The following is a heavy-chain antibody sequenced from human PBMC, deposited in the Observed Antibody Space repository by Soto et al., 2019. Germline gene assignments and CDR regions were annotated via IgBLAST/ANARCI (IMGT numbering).Heavy chain of an antibody. CDR3: ARGVTYYGSGSYDY. Sequence: EVQLVESGGGLVQPGGSLRLSCAASGFTFSSYSMNWVRQAPGKGLEGVSYISSSSSTIYYADSVKGRFTISRDNAKNYLYLQMNSLRAEDTAVYYCARGVTYYGSGSYDYWGQGTLVTVSS. V-gene: IGHV3-48*01. J-gene: IGHJ4*02. CDR1: GFTFSSYS. CDR2: ISSSSSTI. D-gene: IGHD3-10*01.